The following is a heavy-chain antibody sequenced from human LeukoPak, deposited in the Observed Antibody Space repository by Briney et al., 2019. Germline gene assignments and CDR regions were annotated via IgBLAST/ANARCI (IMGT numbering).Heavy chain of an antibody. CDR2: IYYSGST. V-gene: IGHV4-59*12. CDR1: GGSISSYY. D-gene: IGHD3-22*01. CDR3: ARGPRRRYYYDSSGYYSEYFQH. Sequence: SETLSLTCTVSGGSISSYYWSWIRQPPGKGLEWIGYIYYSGSTNYNPSFKSRVTISVDTSKNQFSLKLSSVTAADTAVYYCARGPRRRYYYDSSGYYSEYFQHWGQGTLVTVSS. J-gene: IGHJ1*01.